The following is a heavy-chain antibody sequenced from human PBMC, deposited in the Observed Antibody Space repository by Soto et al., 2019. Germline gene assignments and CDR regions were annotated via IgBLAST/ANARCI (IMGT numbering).Heavy chain of an antibody. V-gene: IGHV1-2*04. CDR2: INPNSGGT. D-gene: IGHD3-9*01. CDR1: GYTFTGYY. J-gene: IGHJ6*02. CDR3: AAPRGADILAGLTLEYYYYGMDV. Sequence: GASVKVSCKASGYTFTGYYMRWVRQAPGQGLEWMGWINPNSGGTNYAQKFQGWVTMTRDTSISTAYMELSSLRSEDTAVYYCAAPRGADILAGLTLEYYYYGMDVWGQGTTVTVSS.